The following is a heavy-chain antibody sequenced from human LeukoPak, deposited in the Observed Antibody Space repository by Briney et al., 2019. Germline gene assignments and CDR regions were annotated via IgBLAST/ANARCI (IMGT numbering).Heavy chain of an antibody. CDR3: ARDRRSVVVAATRYYYYGMDV. CDR2: ISYDGSNK. D-gene: IGHD2-15*01. J-gene: IGHJ6*02. V-gene: IGHV3-30-3*01. CDR1: GFTFSSYA. Sequence: GGSLRLSCAASGFTFSSYAMHWVRQAPGKGLEWVAVISYDGSNKYYADSVKGRFTISRDNYKNTLYLQMNSLRAEDTAVYYCARDRRSVVVAATRYYYYGMDVWGQGTTVTVSS.